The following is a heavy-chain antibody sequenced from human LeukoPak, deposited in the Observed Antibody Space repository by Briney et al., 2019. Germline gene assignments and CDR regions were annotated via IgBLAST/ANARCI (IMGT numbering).Heavy chain of an antibody. J-gene: IGHJ4*02. V-gene: IGHV3-48*01. CDR2: ISSSSSTI. CDR3: ARDRGVGAVDY. Sequence: PGGSLRLSCAASGFTFSSYSMNWVRQAPGKGLEWVSYISSSSSTIYYADSVKGRFTISRDNSKNTLYLQMNSLRAEDTAVYYCARDRGVGAVDYWGQGTLVTVSS. D-gene: IGHD1-26*01. CDR1: GFTFSSYS.